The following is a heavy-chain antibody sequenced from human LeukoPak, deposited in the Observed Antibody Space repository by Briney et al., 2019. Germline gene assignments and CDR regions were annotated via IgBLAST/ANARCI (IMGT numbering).Heavy chain of an antibody. V-gene: IGHV3-11*04. Sequence: GGSLRLSCAASGFTFSDYHMSWIRQAPGKGLEWVSYICCSGTTIYYADSVKGRFTISRDNAKNSLYLQMNSLRAEDTAVYYCARVGGDVDPTHGGYWGQGTLVTVSS. CDR3: ARVGGDVDPTHGGY. D-gene: IGHD3-16*01. CDR2: ICCSGTTI. J-gene: IGHJ4*02. CDR1: GFTFSDYH.